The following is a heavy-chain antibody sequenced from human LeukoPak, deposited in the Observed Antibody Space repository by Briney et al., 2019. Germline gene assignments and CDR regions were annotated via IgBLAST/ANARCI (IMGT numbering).Heavy chain of an antibody. J-gene: IGHJ4*02. CDR1: GGSISSGGYY. CDR2: IYYSGST. D-gene: IGHD3-3*01. CDR3: ARTSYYDFWSGYYPETHFDY. V-gene: IGHV4-31*01. Sequence: SETLSLTCTVSGGSISSGGYYWSWIRQHPGKGLEWIGYIYYSGSTYYNPSLKSQVTISVDTSKNQFSLKLSSVTAADTAVYYCARTSYYDFWSGYYPETHFDYWGQGTLVTVSS.